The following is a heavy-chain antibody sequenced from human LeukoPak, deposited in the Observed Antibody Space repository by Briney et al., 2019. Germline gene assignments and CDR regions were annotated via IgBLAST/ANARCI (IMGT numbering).Heavy chain of an antibody. J-gene: IGHJ4*02. CDR1: GGSISSGGYS. D-gene: IGHD3-22*01. CDR3: ASDSSGYYYANFRTFDY. V-gene: IGHV4-30-4*07. CDR2: IYYSGST. Sequence: PSETLSLTCAVSGGSISSGGYSWSWIRQPPGKGLEWIGYIYYSGSTNYNPSLKSRVTISVDKSKNQFSLKLSSVTAADTAVYYCASDSSGYYYANFRTFDYWGQGTLVTVSS.